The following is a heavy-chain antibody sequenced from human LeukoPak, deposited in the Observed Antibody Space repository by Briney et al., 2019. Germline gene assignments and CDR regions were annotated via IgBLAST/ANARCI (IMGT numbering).Heavy chain of an antibody. CDR1: GYTFTSYG. CDR2: ISAYNGNT. CDR3: ARHSLTTLLPVPNWFDP. Sequence: ASVKVSCKASGYTFTSYGISWVRQAPGQGLEWMGWISAYNGNTNYAQKLQGRVTMTTDTSTSTAYMELRSLRSDDTAVYYCARHSLTTLLPVPNWFDPWGQGTLVTVSS. J-gene: IGHJ5*02. D-gene: IGHD2-15*01. V-gene: IGHV1-18*01.